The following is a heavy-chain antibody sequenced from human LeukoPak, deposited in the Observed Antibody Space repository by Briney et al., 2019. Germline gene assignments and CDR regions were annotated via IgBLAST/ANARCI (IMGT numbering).Heavy chain of an antibody. D-gene: IGHD6-13*01. Sequence: SSETLSLTCTVSGGSISSYYWSWIRQPPGKGLEWIGYIYYSGSTNYNPSLKSRVTISVDTSKNQFSLKLSSVTAADTAVYYRARHQWRTSSSWALDYWGQGTLVTVSS. CDR2: IYYSGST. CDR1: GGSISSYY. V-gene: IGHV4-59*08. CDR3: ARHQWRTSSSWALDY. J-gene: IGHJ4*02.